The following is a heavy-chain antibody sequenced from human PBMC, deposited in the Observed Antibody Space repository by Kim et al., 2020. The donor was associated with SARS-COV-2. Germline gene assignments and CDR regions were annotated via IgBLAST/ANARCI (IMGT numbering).Heavy chain of an antibody. Sequence: ASVKVSCKASGYTFTSYAMHWVRQAPGQRLEWMGWINAGNGNTKYSQKFQGRVTITRDTSASTAYMELSSLRSEDTAVYYCARDRESGSYLGFRAFDIWGQGTMVTVSS. CDR2: INAGNGNT. CDR3: ARDRESGSYLGFRAFDI. V-gene: IGHV1-3*01. CDR1: GYTFTSYA. J-gene: IGHJ3*02. D-gene: IGHD1-26*01.